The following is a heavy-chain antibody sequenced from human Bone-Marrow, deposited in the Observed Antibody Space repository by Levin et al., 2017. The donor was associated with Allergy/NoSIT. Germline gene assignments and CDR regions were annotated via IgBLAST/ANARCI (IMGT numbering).Heavy chain of an antibody. CDR3: VRDLGPYCTGGVCYHYYYYYMDV. D-gene: IGHD2-8*02. CDR2: IIPIFGTA. J-gene: IGHJ6*03. CDR1: GGTFSSYA. V-gene: IGHV1-69*13. Sequence: SVKVSCKASGGTFSSYAISWVRQAPGQGLEWMGGIIPIFGTANYAQKFQGRVTITADESTSTAYMELSSLRSEDTAVYYCVRDLGPYCTGGVCYHYYYYYMDVWGKGTTVTVSS.